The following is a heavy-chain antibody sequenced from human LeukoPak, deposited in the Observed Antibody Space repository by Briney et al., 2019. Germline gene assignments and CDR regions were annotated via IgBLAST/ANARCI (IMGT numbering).Heavy chain of an antibody. D-gene: IGHD4-17*01. CDR1: GYSITSGYY. CDR3: AREREGPYGYLDY. J-gene: IGHJ4*02. Sequence: PSETLSLTCIVSGYSITSGYYWGWIRQPPGKGLEWIGSIYHSGDTYYNPSLKSRVTISVDTSKNQFSLKLSSVTAADTAVYYCAREREGPYGYLDYWGQGTLVTVSS. V-gene: IGHV4-38-2*02. CDR2: IYHSGDT.